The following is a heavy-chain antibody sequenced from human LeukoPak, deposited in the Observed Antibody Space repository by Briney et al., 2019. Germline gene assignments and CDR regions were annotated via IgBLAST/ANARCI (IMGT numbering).Heavy chain of an antibody. V-gene: IGHV4-59*11. CDR1: GGPITSHY. D-gene: IGHD2-15*01. Sequence: PSETLSLTCTVSGGPITSHYWTWIRQSPVKGLEWIGGISNSGSTSYNPSLKSRVTVSIDTSKNQFSLKLRSVTAADTAVYYCGRDALVGYFSYYYMDVWGKGTTVTVSS. J-gene: IGHJ6*03. CDR3: GRDALVGYFSYYYMDV. CDR2: ISNSGST.